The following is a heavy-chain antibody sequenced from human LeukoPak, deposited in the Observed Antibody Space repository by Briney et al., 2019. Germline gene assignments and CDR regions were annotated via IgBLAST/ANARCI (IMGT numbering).Heavy chain of an antibody. V-gene: IGHV4-39*07. J-gene: IGHJ5*02. CDR2: IYYSGGT. CDR3: ARRARKLVPAAMTGGWFDP. D-gene: IGHD2-2*01. CDR1: GGSISSSSYY. Sequence: SETLSLTCTVSGGSISSSSYYWGWIRQPPGKGLEWIGSIYYSGGTYYNPSLKSRVTISVDTSKNQFSLKLSSVTAADTAVYYCARRARKLVPAAMTGGWFDPWGQGTLVTVSS.